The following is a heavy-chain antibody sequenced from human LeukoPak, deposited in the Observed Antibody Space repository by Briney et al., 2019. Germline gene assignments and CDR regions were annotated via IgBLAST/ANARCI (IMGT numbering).Heavy chain of an antibody. J-gene: IGHJ4*02. V-gene: IGHV3-33*01. CDR1: GFNFRDSG. CDR3: ARDGSGWSSDY. CDR2: MWNDGITG. Sequence: GSLRLSCAASGFNFRDSGMHWVRQAPGKGLEWVAVMWNDGITGKYADSVRGRFSVSRDNSKNTVYLQMGSLRADDTSVYYCARDGSGWSSDYWGQGTLVTVSS. D-gene: IGHD6-19*01.